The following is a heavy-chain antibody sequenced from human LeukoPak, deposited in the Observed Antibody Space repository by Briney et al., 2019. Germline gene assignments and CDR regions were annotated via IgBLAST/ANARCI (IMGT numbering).Heavy chain of an antibody. J-gene: IGHJ4*02. CDR3: VRDFRSADY. CDR1: GFTFSIYC. V-gene: IGHV3-74*01. CDR2: ICPDGPVT. Sequence: GGSLRLSCAASGFTFSIYCMHWVRQAPGKGPMWVSRICPDGPVTNYADSVKARFSISRDNARDTVYLQMNSLRAEDTAIYYCVRDFRSADYWGQGTLVTVSS.